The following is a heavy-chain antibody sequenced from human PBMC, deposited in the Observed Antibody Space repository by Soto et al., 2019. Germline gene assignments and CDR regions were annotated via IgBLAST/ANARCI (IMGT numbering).Heavy chain of an antibody. D-gene: IGHD7-27*01. V-gene: IGHV1-2*04. CDR1: GYTFTGYY. CDR2: INPNSGGT. J-gene: IGHJ3*02. CDR3: ARAPLTGGGGGAFDI. Sequence: ASVKVSCKASGYTFTGYYMHWVRQAPGQGLEWMGWINPNSGGTNYAQKFQGWVTMTRDTSISTAYMELSRLRSDDTAVYYCARAPLTGGGGGAFDIWGQGTMVTVSS.